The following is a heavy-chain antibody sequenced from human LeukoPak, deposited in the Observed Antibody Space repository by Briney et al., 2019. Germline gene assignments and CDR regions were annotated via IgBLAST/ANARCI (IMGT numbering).Heavy chain of an antibody. Sequence: ASVKVSCKASGYTFTGYYMHWVRQAPGQGLEWMGWINPNNGGTNYAQKFQGRVTMTRDTSISTAYMELSRLRSDDTAVYYCARGYCSSASCLDYYFDSWGQGTLVTVSS. CDR3: ARGYCSSASCLDYYFDS. V-gene: IGHV1-2*02. J-gene: IGHJ4*02. D-gene: IGHD2-2*01. CDR2: INPNNGGT. CDR1: GYTFTGYY.